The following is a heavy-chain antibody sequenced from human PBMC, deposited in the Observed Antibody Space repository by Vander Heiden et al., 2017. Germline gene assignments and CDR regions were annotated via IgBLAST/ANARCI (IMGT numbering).Heavy chain of an antibody. CDR1: GFTFSNYA. CDR3: AKASSGRFGAFDI. CDR2: SSAGGGST. J-gene: IGHJ3*02. V-gene: IGHV3-23*01. Sequence: EVQLLESGGGLVQPGGSLRLSCAASGFTFSNYAMNWVRQAPGKGLEWVSASSAGGGSTYYADSVKGRFTISRDNSKNTLYLQMNSLRAEETAVYYCAKASSGRFGAFDIWGQGTMVTVSS. D-gene: IGHD3-10*01.